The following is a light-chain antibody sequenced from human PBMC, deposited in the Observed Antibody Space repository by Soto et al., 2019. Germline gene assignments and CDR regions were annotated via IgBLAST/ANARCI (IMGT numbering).Light chain of an antibody. J-gene: IGKJ1*01. Sequence: EIVLTQSPGTLSLSPGERATLSCRASQSVSSNLAWYQQKPGQAPRLLIYGASTRATGIPARFSGSGSGTEFTLTISSLQSEDFAVYYCQQYGSSGTFGQGTKVDNK. CDR1: QSVSSN. CDR2: GAS. V-gene: IGKV3-15*01. CDR3: QQYGSSGT.